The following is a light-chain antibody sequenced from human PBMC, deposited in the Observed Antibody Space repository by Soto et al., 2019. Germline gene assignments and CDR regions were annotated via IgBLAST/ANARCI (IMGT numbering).Light chain of an antibody. V-gene: IGLV2-14*01. J-gene: IGLJ1*01. CDR2: EVT. CDR3: SSYTIGSTYV. CDR1: SSDVGTYDD. Sequence: QSVLTQPASVSASPGQSITISCTGTSSDVGTYDDVSWYRQHPGKAPRLLIYEVTNRPPGVSNRFSGSKSGDTASLTISGLQAEDEGDYYCSSYTIGSTYVFGSGTKVTVL.